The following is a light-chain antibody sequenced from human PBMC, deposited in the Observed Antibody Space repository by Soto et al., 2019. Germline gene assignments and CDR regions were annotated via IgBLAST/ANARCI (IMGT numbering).Light chain of an antibody. J-gene: IGKJ1*01. Sequence: DIVMTQSPDSLAVSLGERATINCKSSQSVLYNSDNKNYLTWYQQKPGQPPKLLIYWASTRESGVPDRFSGSGSGTDFTLTISSLQAEDVAVYYCQQYYSTPWTFGQGTEVEIK. CDR1: QSVLYNSDNKNY. V-gene: IGKV4-1*01. CDR3: QQYYSTPWT. CDR2: WAS.